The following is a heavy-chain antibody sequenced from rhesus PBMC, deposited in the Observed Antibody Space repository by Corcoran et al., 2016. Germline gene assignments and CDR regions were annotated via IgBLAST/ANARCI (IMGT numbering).Heavy chain of an antibody. CDR3: ARDRFRGNYYFDY. CDR1: GGSLSDRYS. Sequence: QVQLQESGPGLVKPSSTLSLTCAFSGGSLSDRYSWSWIRQPPGKGLEWIGYIYGSGCSTYYNPSLKSRVTISTDTSKNQFSLKLSSVTAADTAVYYCARDRFRGNYYFDYWGQGVLVTVSS. J-gene: IGHJ4*01. V-gene: IGHV4-106*01. CDR2: IYGSGCST. D-gene: IGHD1-44*01.